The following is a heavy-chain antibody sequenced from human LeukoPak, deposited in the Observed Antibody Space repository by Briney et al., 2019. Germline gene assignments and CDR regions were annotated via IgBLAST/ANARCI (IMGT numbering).Heavy chain of an antibody. CDR3: ARECGLRYFDWSLLDYGMDV. D-gene: IGHD3-9*01. J-gene: IGHJ6*02. CDR2: ISSSSSYI. CDR1: GFTFSNYS. Sequence: GGSLRLSCAASGFTFSNYSMNWVRQAPGKGLEWVSSISSSSSYIYYAGSVKGRFTISRDNAKNSLYLQMNSLRAEDTAVYYCARECGLRYFDWSLLDYGMDVWGQGTTVTVSS. V-gene: IGHV3-21*01.